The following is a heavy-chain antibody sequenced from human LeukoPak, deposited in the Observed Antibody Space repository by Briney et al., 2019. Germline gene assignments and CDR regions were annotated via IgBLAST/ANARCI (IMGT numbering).Heavy chain of an antibody. CDR3: ARDNSCGSSSCGNSYMDV. CDR1: GYTFTSYG. J-gene: IGHJ6*03. CDR2: ISAYNGNT. Sequence: GASVKVSCKASGYTFTSYGISWVRQAPGQGLEWMGWISAYNGNTNYAQKLQGRVTMTTDTSTSTAYMELRSLRSDDTAVYYCARDNSCGSSSCGNSYMDVWGKGTTVTVSS. D-gene: IGHD2-2*01. V-gene: IGHV1-18*01.